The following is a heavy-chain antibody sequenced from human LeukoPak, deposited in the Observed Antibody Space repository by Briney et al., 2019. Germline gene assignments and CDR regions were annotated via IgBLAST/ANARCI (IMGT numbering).Heavy chain of an antibody. CDR2: IKEDGSEQ. CDR1: GFTFSSFW. CDR3: ARDPYCDFWSGLSPFDP. V-gene: IGHV3-7*01. D-gene: IGHD3-3*01. Sequence: GGSLRLSCAASGFTFSSFWMSRVRQAPGKGLEWVANIKEDGSEQYYVDSVKGRFTISRDNAKNSLYLQMNSLRAEDTAVYYCARDPYCDFWSGLSPFDPWGQGTLVTVSS. J-gene: IGHJ5*02.